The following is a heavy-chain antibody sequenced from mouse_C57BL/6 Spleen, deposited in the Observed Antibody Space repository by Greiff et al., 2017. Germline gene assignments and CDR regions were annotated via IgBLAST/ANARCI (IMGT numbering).Heavy chain of an antibody. J-gene: IGHJ1*03. CDR3: ARGDYDWYFDV. D-gene: IGHD2-4*01. V-gene: IGHV1-22*01. CDR2: INPNNGGT. CDR1: GYTFTDYN. Sequence: VQLQQSGPELVKPGASVTMSCKASGYTFTDYNMHWVKQGHGKSLEWIGYINPNNGGTSSNQNFTGKATLTVNKSSSTAYMELRSLTSEDSAVYYCARGDYDWYFDVWGTGTTVTVAS.